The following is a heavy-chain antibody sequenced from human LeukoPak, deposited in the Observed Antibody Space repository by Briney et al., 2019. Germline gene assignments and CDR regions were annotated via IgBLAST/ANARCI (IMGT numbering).Heavy chain of an antibody. V-gene: IGHV7-81*01. Sequence: ASVKVSCKASGYSFTTYGMNWVPQAPGQGLEWMGWFNTYTGNPTYAQGFTGRFVFSMDTSASTAYLQISSLKAEDMAMYYCARCDISVWGGKDYWGQGTLVTVSS. CDR2: FNTYTGNP. CDR3: ARCDISVWGGKDY. D-gene: IGHD3-16*01. CDR1: GYSFTTYG. J-gene: IGHJ4*02.